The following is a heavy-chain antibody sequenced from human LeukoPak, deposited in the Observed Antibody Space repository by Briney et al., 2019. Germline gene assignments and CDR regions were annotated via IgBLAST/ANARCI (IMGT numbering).Heavy chain of an antibody. CDR2: VNPHSGGT. Sequence: GASVKVSCKASGYTFSDYYVHWVRQAPGQGLEWMGWVNPHSGGTKYAQHFQGRVTMTRDSSISTAYMELGTMRSDDTAVYYCAREYNYENSGYYPNFDYWGQGTLVTV. D-gene: IGHD3-22*01. CDR3: AREYNYENSGYYPNFDY. J-gene: IGHJ4*02. CDR1: GYTFSDYY. V-gene: IGHV1-2*02.